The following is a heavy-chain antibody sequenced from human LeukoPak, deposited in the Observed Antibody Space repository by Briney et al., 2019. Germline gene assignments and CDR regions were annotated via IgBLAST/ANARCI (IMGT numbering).Heavy chain of an antibody. V-gene: IGHV3-30*04. J-gene: IGHJ4*02. CDR1: GFTFSSYA. D-gene: IGHD3-22*01. Sequence: GGSLRLSCAASGFTFSSYAMHWVRQAPGKGLEWVAVISYDGSNKYYADSVKGRFTISRDNSKNTLYLQMNSLRAEDTAVYYCATRRDYYDSSGYYDWGQGTLVTVSS. CDR3: ATRRDYYDSSGYYD. CDR2: ISYDGSNK.